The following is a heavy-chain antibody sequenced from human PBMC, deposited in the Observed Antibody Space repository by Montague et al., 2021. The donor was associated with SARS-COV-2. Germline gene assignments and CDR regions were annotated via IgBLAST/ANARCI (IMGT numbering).Heavy chain of an antibody. CDR3: ARHRNYGDHSLDNWFHP. V-gene: IGHV4-39*01. CDR2: IYNSGTT. Sequence: SETLSLTCTVSGDSTSCPNCYWGWTRQPPGKGLDWIGTIYNSGTTYYNPSLKSRLTISIDTSKNQFSLKLSSVTAADTAVYCCARHRNYGDHSLDNWFHPWGQGTLVTVSS. D-gene: IGHD4-17*01. J-gene: IGHJ5*02. CDR1: GDSTSCPNCY.